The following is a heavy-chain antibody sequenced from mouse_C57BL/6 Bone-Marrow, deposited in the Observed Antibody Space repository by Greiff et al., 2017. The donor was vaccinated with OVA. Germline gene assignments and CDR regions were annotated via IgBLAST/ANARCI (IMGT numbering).Heavy chain of an antibody. CDR3: VRTCNYDYDVESAMDY. J-gene: IGHJ4*01. CDR1: GFNIKNTY. CDR2: IDPANGNT. V-gene: IGHV14-3*01. D-gene: IGHD2-4*01. Sequence: VQLQQSVAELVRPGASVKLSCTASGFNIKNTYMHWVKQRPEQGLEWIGRIDPANGNTKYAPKLPGKATRTADTSTDTAYRQVSRLTSEDTAIDSGVRTCNYDYDVESAMDYWGQGTSVTVSS.